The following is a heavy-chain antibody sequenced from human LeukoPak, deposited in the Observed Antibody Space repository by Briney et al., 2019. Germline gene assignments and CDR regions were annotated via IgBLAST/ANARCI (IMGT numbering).Heavy chain of an antibody. J-gene: IGHJ4*02. D-gene: IGHD2-15*01. CDR3: ARARSGIFPYYFDY. Sequence: ASVKVSCKASGYTFTGCYMHWVRQAPGQGLEWMGWINPNSGGTNYAQKFQGRVTMTRNTSISTAYIELSSLRSEDTAVYYCARARSGIFPYYFDYWGQGTLVTVSS. CDR1: GYTFTGCY. CDR2: INPNSGGT. V-gene: IGHV1-2*02.